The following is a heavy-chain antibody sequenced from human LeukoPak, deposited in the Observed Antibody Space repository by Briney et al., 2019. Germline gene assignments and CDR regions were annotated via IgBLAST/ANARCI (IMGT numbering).Heavy chain of an antibody. J-gene: IGHJ4*02. V-gene: IGHV3-23*01. CDR3: AKDLLRYFDWLGGG. D-gene: IGHD3-9*01. CDR2: ISGSGGST. CDR1: GFTFSSYA. Sequence: SGGSLRLSCAASGFTFSSYAMSWVRQAPGKGLEWVSAISGSGGSTYYADSVKGRFTISRDNSKNTLYLQMNSLRAEDTAVYYCAKDLLRYFDWLGGGWGQGTLVTVSS.